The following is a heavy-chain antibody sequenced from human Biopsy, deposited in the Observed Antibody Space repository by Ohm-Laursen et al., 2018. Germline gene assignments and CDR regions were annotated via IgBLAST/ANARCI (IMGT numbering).Heavy chain of an antibody. CDR2: INQAGTT. Sequence: GTLSLTCAVFGKTFSDYQWSWIRQPPGKGLEWIGQINQAGTTNYNPSLKSRVSISADAPKYEFSLRLTSVTAADTAVYLCGNEVHGRDYWGLGAQVTVSS. CDR1: GKTFSDYQ. J-gene: IGHJ4*02. CDR3: GNEVHGRDY. D-gene: IGHD2-15*01. V-gene: IGHV4-34*08.